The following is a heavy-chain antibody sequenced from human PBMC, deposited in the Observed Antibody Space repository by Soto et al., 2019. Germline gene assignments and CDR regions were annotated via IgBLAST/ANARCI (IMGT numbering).Heavy chain of an antibody. D-gene: IGHD2-15*01. CDR1: GYTFATYG. CDR3: ARLAPCNSEICYSRPLDY. J-gene: IGHJ4*02. CDR2: ITPSNGDT. Sequence: QVLLLQSGVEVKKPGASVKVSCKASGYTFATYGIVWVRQAPGQGLEWMGWITPSNGDTNYAQKLQGRVTMTTDTSKSPAYMEVRSLRSDDPAVYYYARLAPCNSEICYSRPLDYWGQGTLVTVSS. V-gene: IGHV1-18*01.